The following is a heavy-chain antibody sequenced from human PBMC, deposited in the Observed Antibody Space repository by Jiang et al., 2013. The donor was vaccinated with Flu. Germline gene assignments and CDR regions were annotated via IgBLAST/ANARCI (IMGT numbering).Heavy chain of an antibody. D-gene: IGHD1-1*01. CDR2: IYYSGST. CDR3: ARDSGLSYNWNAMSIDY. J-gene: IGHJ4*02. Sequence: GLVKPSQTLSLTCTVSGGSISSGDYYWSWIRQPPGKGLEWIGYIYYSGSTYYNPSLKSRVTISVDTSKNQFSLKLSSVTAADTAVYYCARDSGLSYNWNAMSIDYWGQGTLVTVSS. V-gene: IGHV4-30-4*01. CDR1: GGSISSGDYY.